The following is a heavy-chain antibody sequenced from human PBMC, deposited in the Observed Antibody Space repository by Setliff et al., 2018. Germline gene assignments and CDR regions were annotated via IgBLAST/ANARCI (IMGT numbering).Heavy chain of an antibody. D-gene: IGHD2-8*02. Sequence: PGGXLRLXXXXSXXXFGXEARGXXRXAPGXGLECVSIISGSAQTTYYADXXXGRFTISRDNXXNTVXLEMXSLXXXXXXXXYCAXXXXXXXXGXCHYYFDYWGQGTLVTVSS. CDR3: AXXXXXXXXGXCHYYFDY. CDR2: ISGSAQTT. V-gene: IGHV3-23*01. J-gene: IGHJ4*02. CDR1: XXXFGXEA.